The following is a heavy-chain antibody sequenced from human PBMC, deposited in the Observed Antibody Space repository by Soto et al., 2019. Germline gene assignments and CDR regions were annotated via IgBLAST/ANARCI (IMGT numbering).Heavy chain of an antibody. CDR2: IYYSGST. CDR3: ARAPPTSSSWYARTDPFDY. V-gene: IGHV4-39*01. J-gene: IGHJ4*02. Sequence: QLQLQESGPGLVKPSETLSLTCTVSGGSISSSSYYWGWIRQPPGKGLEWIGSIYYSGSTYYNPSLKSRVTISVDTSKNQFSLKLSSVTAADTAVYYCARAPPTSSSWYARTDPFDYWVQGTLVTVSS. D-gene: IGHD6-13*01. CDR1: GGSISSSSYY.